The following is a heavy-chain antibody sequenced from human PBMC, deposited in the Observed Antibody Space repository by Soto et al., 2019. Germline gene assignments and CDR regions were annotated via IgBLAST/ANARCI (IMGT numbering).Heavy chain of an antibody. Sequence: SETLSLTCAVYGGSFSGYYWSWIRQPPGKGLEWIGEINHSGSTNYNPSLKSRVTISVDTSKNQFSLKLSSVTAADTAVYYCAREAVLRYFDWSLGGNWFDPWGQGTLVTVS. CDR2: INHSGST. D-gene: IGHD3-9*01. J-gene: IGHJ5*02. V-gene: IGHV4-34*01. CDR3: AREAVLRYFDWSLGGNWFDP. CDR1: GGSFSGYY.